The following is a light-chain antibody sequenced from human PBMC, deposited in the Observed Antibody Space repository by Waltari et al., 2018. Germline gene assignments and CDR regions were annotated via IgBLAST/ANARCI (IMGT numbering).Light chain of an antibody. J-gene: IGKJ3*01. CDR1: QSVLYGSNNKNY. V-gene: IGKV4-1*01. CDR2: WAS. CDR3: QQYYSPPPLFT. Sequence: DIVMTQSPDSLAVSLGERATINCKSSQSVLYGSNNKNYLAWYQQKPGQPPKLLIYWASSREAGVPDRCRGSGSGTDFTLTVSSLQAEDVAVYYCQQYYSPPPLFTFGPGTKVDIK.